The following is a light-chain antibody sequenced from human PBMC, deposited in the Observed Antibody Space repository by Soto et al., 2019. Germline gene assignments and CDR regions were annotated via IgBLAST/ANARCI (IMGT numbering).Light chain of an antibody. V-gene: IGLV2-14*01. J-gene: IGLJ2*01. CDR2: DVS. Sequence: QSALTQPASVSGSPGQSFTISCPGTSSDVGGYNYVSWYQQHPGKAPKLMIYDVSNRPSGVSNRFSGSKSGNTASLTISGLQAEDEADDYCSSYTSSSTLYVVFGGGTKLTVL. CDR3: SSYTSSSTLYVV. CDR1: SSDVGGYNY.